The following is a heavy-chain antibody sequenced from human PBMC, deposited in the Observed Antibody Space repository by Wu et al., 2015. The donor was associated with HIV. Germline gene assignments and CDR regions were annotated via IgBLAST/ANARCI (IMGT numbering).Heavy chain of an antibody. Sequence: QVQLVQSGAEVKKPGASVKVSCKASGYTFTGYYMHWVRQAPGQGLEWMGWINPNSGGTNYAQKFQGRVTMTRDTSISTAYMELSRLRSDDTAVYYCARSSLIAAAGRAFDIWGQGTTLTVS. V-gene: IGHV1-2*02. J-gene: IGHJ3*02. CDR3: ARSSLIAAAGRAFDI. D-gene: IGHD6-13*01. CDR2: INPNSGGT. CDR1: GYTFTGYY.